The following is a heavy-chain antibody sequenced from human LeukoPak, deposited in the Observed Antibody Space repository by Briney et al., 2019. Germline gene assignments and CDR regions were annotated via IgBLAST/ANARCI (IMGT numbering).Heavy chain of an antibody. CDR1: GGSISSYY. CDR2: IHYSGST. J-gene: IGHJ4*02. D-gene: IGHD3-22*01. V-gene: IGHV4-59*12. Sequence: PSETLSLTCTVSGGSISSYYWSWLRQPPVKGLEWIGYIHYSGSTNYNPSLKGRVTMSVDTSKNQFSLKLSSVTAADTAVYYCARVDSSGYYYVLDYWGQGTLVTVSS. CDR3: ARVDSSGYYYVLDY.